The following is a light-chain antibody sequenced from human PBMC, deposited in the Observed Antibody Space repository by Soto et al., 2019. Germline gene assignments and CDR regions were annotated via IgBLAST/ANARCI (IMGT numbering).Light chain of an antibody. J-gene: IGKJ2*01. Sequence: DIQMTQSPSFLSASVGDRVTVTCRASQSVGTHLHWYQQKSGKAPKLLIYGASTLQSGVSSRFSGSGSGTDFTLTITSLQPDGFAVYYCQQSHTSPRTFGQGTRLDIK. V-gene: IGKV1-39*01. CDR2: GAS. CDR3: QQSHTSPRT. CDR1: QSVGTH.